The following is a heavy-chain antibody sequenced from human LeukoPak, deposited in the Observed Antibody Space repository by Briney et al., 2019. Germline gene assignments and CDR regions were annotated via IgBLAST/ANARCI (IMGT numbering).Heavy chain of an antibody. D-gene: IGHD3-22*01. J-gene: IGHJ4*02. V-gene: IGHV1-18*01. Sequence: ASVKVSCKASGYTFTSYGISWVRQAPGQGLEWMGWISAYNGNTNYAQKLQGRVTMTTDTSTSTAYMELRSLRSDDTAVYYCAREGRNLPTYYYDSSGYYPYWGQGTLVTVSS. CDR1: GYTFTSYG. CDR3: AREGRNLPTYYYDSSGYYPY. CDR2: ISAYNGNT.